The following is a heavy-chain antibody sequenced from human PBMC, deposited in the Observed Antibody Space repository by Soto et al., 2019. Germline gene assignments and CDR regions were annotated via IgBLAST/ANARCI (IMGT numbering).Heavy chain of an antibody. CDR2: ISSSGTGI. CDR3: ARAYSDAFDI. J-gene: IGHJ3*02. Sequence: QVQLVESGGGLVKPGGSLRLSCAASGFTFRDYYMTWIRQAPGKGLEWVSYISSSGTGIYYADSVKGRFTISRDNAKNSLYLQMSGLRAEDRAVYYCARAYSDAFDIWGQGTMVTVSS. CDR1: GFTFRDYY. D-gene: IGHD2-21*01. V-gene: IGHV3-11*01.